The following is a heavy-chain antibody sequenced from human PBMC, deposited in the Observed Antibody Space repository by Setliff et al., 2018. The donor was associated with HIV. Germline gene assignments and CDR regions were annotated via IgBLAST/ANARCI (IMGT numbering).Heavy chain of an antibody. CDR3: ARSRGYFVQAD. J-gene: IGHJ4*02. V-gene: IGHV3-23*01. CDR1: GFTFTTYP. CDR2: ISGDGGDT. D-gene: IGHD1-1*01. Sequence: GGSLRLSCVASGFTFTTYPMSWVRQAPGKGLEWVSAISGDGGDTAYADSLKGRFTISRDNLRNTLYLQMNSLSAEDTAVYYCARSRGYFVQADWGQGTLVTVSS.